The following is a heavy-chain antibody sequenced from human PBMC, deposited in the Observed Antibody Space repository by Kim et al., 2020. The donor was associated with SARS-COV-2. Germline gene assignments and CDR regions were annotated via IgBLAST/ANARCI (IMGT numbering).Heavy chain of an antibody. D-gene: IGHD3-10*01. V-gene: IGHV4-39*01. Sequence: KSRVTISVDTSKNQFSLKLSSVTAADTAVYYCARLRSGFGELLHPGPRDYWGQGTLVTVSS. CDR3: ARLRSGFGELLHPGPRDY. J-gene: IGHJ4*02.